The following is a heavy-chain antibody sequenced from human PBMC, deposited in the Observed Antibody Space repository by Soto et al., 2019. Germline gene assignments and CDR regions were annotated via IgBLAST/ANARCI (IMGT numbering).Heavy chain of an antibody. CDR2: ISYDGSNK. D-gene: IGHD2-2*01. V-gene: IGHV3-30*18. CDR3: AKGYRYQLQHSEGYLGYYFDY. CDR1: GFTFSSYG. Sequence: GGSLRLPCAASGFTFSSYGMHWVRQAPGKGLEWVAVISYDGSNKYYADSVKGRFTISRDNSKNTLYLQMNSLRAEDTAVYYCAKGYRYQLQHSEGYLGYYFDYWGQETLVTVSS. J-gene: IGHJ4*02.